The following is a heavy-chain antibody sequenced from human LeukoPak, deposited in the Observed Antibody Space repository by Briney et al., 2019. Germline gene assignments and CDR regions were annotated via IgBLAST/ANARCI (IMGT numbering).Heavy chain of an antibody. CDR3: ARGGGDYTFDY. V-gene: IGHV4-34*01. J-gene: IGHJ4*02. D-gene: IGHD4-17*01. CDR2: INHSGST. CDR1: GGSFSGYY. Sequence: SETLSLTCAVYGGSFSGYYWSWIRQPPGKELEWIGEINHSGSTNYNPSLKSRVTISVDTSKNQFSLKLSSVTAADTAVYYCARGGGDYTFDYWGQGTLVTVSS.